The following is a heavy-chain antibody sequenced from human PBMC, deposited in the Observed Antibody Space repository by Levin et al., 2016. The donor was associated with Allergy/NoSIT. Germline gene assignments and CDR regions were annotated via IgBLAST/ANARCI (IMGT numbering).Heavy chain of an antibody. CDR3: ARDPRQLARPYYYYGMDV. CDR2: ISSSSSYI. D-gene: IGHD6-13*01. Sequence: VRQAPGKGLEWVSSISSSSSYIYYADSVKGRFTISRDNAKNSLYLQMNSLRAEDTAVYYCARDPRQLARPYYYYGMDVWGQGTTVTVSS. V-gene: IGHV3-21*01. J-gene: IGHJ6*02.